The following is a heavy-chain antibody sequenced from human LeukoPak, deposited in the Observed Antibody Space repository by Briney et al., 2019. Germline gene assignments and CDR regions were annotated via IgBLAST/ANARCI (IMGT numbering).Heavy chain of an antibody. Sequence: PGGSLRLSCATSGFTFSDYYMSWIRQAPGKGLEWVSSISSSSSYIYYADSVKGRFTISRDNAKNSLYLQMNSLRAEDTAVYYCARAEVIGSGFDYWGQGTLVTVSS. CDR2: ISSSSSYI. CDR3: ARAEVIGSGFDY. J-gene: IGHJ4*02. V-gene: IGHV3-11*06. CDR1: GFTFSDYY. D-gene: IGHD3-10*01.